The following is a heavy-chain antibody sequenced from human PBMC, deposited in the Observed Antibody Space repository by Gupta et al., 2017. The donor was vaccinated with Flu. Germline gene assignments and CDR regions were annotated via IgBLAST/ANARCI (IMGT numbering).Heavy chain of an antibody. V-gene: IGHV3-30*18. CDR2: ISFNRSNK. Sequence: GLHWSRQAPGKGLEWLAVISFNRSNKYYADSVKGRFFISRDNSKNTLYLQINSLRPEDTAIYYCAKLPGQGNLILDYWGQGTLVIVSS. CDR1: G. CDR3: AKLPGQGNLILDY. J-gene: IGHJ4*02. D-gene: IGHD2-21*01.